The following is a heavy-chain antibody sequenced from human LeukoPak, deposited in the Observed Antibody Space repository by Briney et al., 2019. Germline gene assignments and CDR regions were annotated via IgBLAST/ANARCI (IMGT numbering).Heavy chain of an antibody. CDR3: ARVYSSSQDYYYYMDV. CDR1: GGTFSSYT. Sequence: SVKVSCKASGGTFSSYTISWVRQAPRQGLEWTGAILPIFGTANYAQKFQGRVTITADESTSTAYMELSSLRSEDTAVYYCARVYSSSQDYYYYMDVWGKGTTVTVSS. D-gene: IGHD6-13*01. V-gene: IGHV1-69*13. CDR2: ILPIFGTA. J-gene: IGHJ6*03.